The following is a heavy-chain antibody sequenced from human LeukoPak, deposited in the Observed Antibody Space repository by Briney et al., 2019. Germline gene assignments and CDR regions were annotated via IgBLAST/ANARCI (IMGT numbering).Heavy chain of an antibody. Sequence: ASVKVSCKASGYTFTGYYMHWVRQAPGQGLEWMGWINPNSGGTNYAQKFQGRVTMTRDTSISTAYMELGSLRSDDTAMYYCARGGYGSSSSGEDYWGQGTLVTVSS. CDR1: GYTFTGYY. CDR3: ARGGYGSSSSGEDY. D-gene: IGHD6-6*01. V-gene: IGHV1-2*02. CDR2: INPNSGGT. J-gene: IGHJ4*02.